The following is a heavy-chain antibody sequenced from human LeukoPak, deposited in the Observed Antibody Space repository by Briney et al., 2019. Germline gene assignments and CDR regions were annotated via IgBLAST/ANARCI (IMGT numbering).Heavy chain of an antibody. Sequence: SETLSLTCAVYGGSFSGYYWSWIRQPPGKGLEWIGYIYHSGSTYYNPSLKSRVTISVDRSKNQFSLKLSSVTAADTAVYYCAREVEEGFYFDYWGQGTLVTVSS. CDR1: GGSFSGYY. D-gene: IGHD5-24*01. CDR3: AREVEEGFYFDY. CDR2: IYHSGST. J-gene: IGHJ4*02. V-gene: IGHV4-30-2*01.